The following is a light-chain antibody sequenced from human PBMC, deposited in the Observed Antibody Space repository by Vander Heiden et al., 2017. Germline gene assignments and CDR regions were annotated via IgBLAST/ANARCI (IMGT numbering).Light chain of an antibody. CDR2: AAS. Sequence: DILLTQSPSFLSASVGDRVTLTCRASQDFGAYLAWYQQKSGQAPKLLISAASVLQSGVPSRFNGSGSGTGFTLRVTSLHPEDFATYFCQHVYDYPYTFGQGTKLEI. J-gene: IGKJ2*01. V-gene: IGKV1-9*01. CDR1: QDFGAY. CDR3: QHVYDYPYT.